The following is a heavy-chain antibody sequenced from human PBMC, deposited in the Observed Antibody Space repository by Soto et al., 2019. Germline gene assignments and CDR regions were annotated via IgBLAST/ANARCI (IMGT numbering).Heavy chain of an antibody. J-gene: IGHJ4*02. CDR3: ARDRRDGDTI. V-gene: IGHV3-66*01. Sequence: DVQVVESGGGLVQPGGSLGLSCAASGFYVSGYYMSWFRQAPGKGLEWVSVIYRGGDIYYADSVQGRFTTSSDISRNSLDLQMNSLRAEDTAIYYCARDRRDGDTIWGQGVVVTVSS. CDR2: IYRGGDI. CDR1: GFYVSGYY. D-gene: IGHD3-3*01.